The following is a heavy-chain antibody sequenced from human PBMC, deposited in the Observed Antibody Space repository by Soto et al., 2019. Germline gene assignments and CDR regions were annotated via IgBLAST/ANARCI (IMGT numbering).Heavy chain of an antibody. CDR2: IWYDGSNK. V-gene: IGHV3-33*01. J-gene: IGHJ6*02. Sequence: GGSLRLSCAASGFTFSSYGMHWVRQAPGKGLEWVAVIWYDGSNKYYADSVKGRFTISRDNSKNTLYLQMNSLRAEDTAVYYCARYLIEEGDYYYYGMGVWGQGTTVTVSS. CDR1: GFTFSSYG. D-gene: IGHD3-9*01. CDR3: ARYLIEEGDYYYYGMGV.